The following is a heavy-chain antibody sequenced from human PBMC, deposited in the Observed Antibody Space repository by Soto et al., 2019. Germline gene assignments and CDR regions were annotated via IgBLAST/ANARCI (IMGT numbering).Heavy chain of an antibody. J-gene: IGHJ6*02. V-gene: IGHV1-69*12. D-gene: IGHD2-2*01. CDR1: GGTFSSYA. CDR2: IIPIFGTP. CDR3: ATPSSSSLDNSYYYAVDV. Sequence: QVQLVQSGAEVKKPGSSVNVSCKASGGTFSSYAISWVRQAPGQGLEWMRGIIPIFGTPNYAVKFQGRVSITADDSTSTAYMELSSLRSEDTAVFYCATPSSSSLDNSYYYAVDVWGQGTTVIVSS.